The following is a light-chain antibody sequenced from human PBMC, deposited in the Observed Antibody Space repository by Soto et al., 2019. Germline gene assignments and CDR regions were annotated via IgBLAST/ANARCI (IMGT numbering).Light chain of an antibody. Sequence: DIQMTQSPSSLSASVGDRVTITCRAGQSIGRYLNWYQQKPGKAPKLLIYAASSLHGGVPSRFSGSGSGTDVTLAISSLQPEDFATYSCQQTYRTPLTFGGWTKVEIK. CDR3: QQTYRTPLT. CDR2: AAS. CDR1: QSIGRY. J-gene: IGKJ4*01. V-gene: IGKV1-39*01.